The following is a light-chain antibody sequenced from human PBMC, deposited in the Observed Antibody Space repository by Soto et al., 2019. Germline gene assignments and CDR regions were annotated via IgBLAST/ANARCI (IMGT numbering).Light chain of an antibody. CDR2: GAS. CDR1: QSVGSN. V-gene: IGKV3-20*01. CDR3: QQYGSSPRT. Sequence: EIMMSQSPATLSVSPGERATLSCRASQSVGSNVAWYQQKPGQAPRLLIYGASSRATGIPDRFSGSGSGTDFTLTISRLEPEDFAVYYCQQYGSSPRTFGQGTKVEIK. J-gene: IGKJ1*01.